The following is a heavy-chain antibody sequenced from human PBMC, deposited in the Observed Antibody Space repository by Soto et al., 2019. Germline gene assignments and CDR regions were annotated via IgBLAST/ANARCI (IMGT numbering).Heavy chain of an antibody. CDR2: ISGSGGST. CDR1: GFTFSSYA. J-gene: IGHJ1*01. D-gene: IGHD2-15*01. CDR3: AKDPQYCSGGSCYSFGYFQH. Sequence: PGGSLRLSCAASGFTFSSYAMSWVRQAPGKGLEWVSAISGSGGSTYYADSVKGRFTISRDNSKNTLYLQMNSLRAEDTAVYYCAKDPQYCSGGSCYSFGYFQHWGQGTLVTVSS. V-gene: IGHV3-23*01.